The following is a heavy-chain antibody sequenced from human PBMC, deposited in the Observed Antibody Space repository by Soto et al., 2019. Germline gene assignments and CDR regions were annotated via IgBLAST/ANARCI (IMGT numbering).Heavy chain of an antibody. CDR1: GGTFSRYT. J-gene: IGHJ6*02. V-gene: IGHV1-69*02. CDR3: ASHFPGVLVLGASPPGGDNYGWDV. Sequence: QVQLVQSGAEVKKPGSSVKVSCKASGGTFSRYTISWVRQAPGQGLEWMGRIIPILDIPNYAQNFQGRVTNTADKSTSTANMELSSLRSDDTAVYYCASHFPGVLVLGASPPGGDNYGWDVWGQGTTVTVSS. CDR2: IIPILDIP. D-gene: IGHD2-8*02.